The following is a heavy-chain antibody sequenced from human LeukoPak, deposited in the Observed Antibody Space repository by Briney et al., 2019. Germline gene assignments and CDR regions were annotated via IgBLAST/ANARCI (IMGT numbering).Heavy chain of an antibody. CDR2: IIVASGAT. V-gene: IGHV1-58*01. Sequence: SVKVSCKASGFTFSNSAVQWVRQAPGQRLEWIGWIIVASGATNYAHSLQGRLAITRDISTSTAYMDLTSLTSEDTAVYYCAAELYGGNSDCCNFETWGQGTMVTVSS. D-gene: IGHD4-23*01. J-gene: IGHJ3*02. CDR1: GFTFSNSA. CDR3: AAELYGGNSDCCNFET.